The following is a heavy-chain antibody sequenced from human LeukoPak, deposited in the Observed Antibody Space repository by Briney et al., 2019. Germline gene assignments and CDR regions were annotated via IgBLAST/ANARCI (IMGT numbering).Heavy chain of an antibody. J-gene: IGHJ6*03. CDR2: ISYDGSKK. D-gene: IGHD3-22*01. Sequence: ESGGGVVHPGGSLRLSCAASGFSFRTYGMHWVRQAPGKGLEWVTVISYDGSKKYYGDSVKGRFTISRDNSKNTLYLQMNSLRAEDTAVYYCAKGPKRGSITLIVGPTASYYMDVWGKGTTVTVSS. V-gene: IGHV3-30*18. CDR1: GFSFRTYG. CDR3: AKGPKRGSITLIVGPTASYYMDV.